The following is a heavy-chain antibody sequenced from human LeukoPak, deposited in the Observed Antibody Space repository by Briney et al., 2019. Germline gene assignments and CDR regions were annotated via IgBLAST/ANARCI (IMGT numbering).Heavy chain of an antibody. CDR1: GFTFSSYG. J-gene: IGHJ4*02. V-gene: IGHV3-30*02. D-gene: IGHD3-22*01. CDR2: IRYDGSNK. CDR3: AKPGNYDSSGYCNY. Sequence: PGGSLRLSCAASGFTFSSYGMHWVRQAPGKGLEWVAFIRYDGSNKYYADSVKGRFTISRDNSKNTLYLQMNSLRAEDTAVYYCAKPGNYDSSGYCNYWGQGTLVTVSS.